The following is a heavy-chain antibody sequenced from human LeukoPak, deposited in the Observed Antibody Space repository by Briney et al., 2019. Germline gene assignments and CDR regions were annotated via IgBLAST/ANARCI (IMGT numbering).Heavy chain of an antibody. D-gene: IGHD3-16*02. CDR3: ARASGELSDAFDI. CDR1: GGSISSYY. Sequence: SETLSLTCTVSGGSISSYYWSWIRQPPGKGLEWIGYIYYSGSTNYNPSLKSRVTISVDTSKNQFSLKLSSVTATDTAVYYCARASGELSDAFDIWGQGTMVTVSS. J-gene: IGHJ3*02. V-gene: IGHV4-59*01. CDR2: IYYSGST.